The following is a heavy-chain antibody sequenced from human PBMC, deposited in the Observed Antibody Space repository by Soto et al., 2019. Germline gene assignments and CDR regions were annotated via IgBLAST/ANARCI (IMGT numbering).Heavy chain of an antibody. D-gene: IGHD6-6*01. V-gene: IGHV4-31*03. CDR3: ARDSEYSSSAGDY. Sequence: SETLSLTCTVSGGSISSGGYYWSWIRQHPGKGLEWIGYIYYSGSTYYNPSLKSRVTISVDTSKNQFSLKLSSVTAADTAVYYCARDSEYSSSAGDYWGQGTLVTVSS. J-gene: IGHJ4*02. CDR2: IYYSGST. CDR1: GGSISSGGYY.